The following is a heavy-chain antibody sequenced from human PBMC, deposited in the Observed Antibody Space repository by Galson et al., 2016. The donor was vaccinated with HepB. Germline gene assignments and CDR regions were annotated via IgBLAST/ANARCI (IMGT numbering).Heavy chain of an antibody. J-gene: IGHJ6*02. CDR1: GFTFTSYV. CDR2: ISGTGDST. V-gene: IGHV3-23*01. D-gene: IGHD3-10*01. CDR3: AKSIRGDDYYPFYYYSMDV. Sequence: SLRLSCAASGFTFTSYVLSWVRQAPGKGLQWVSSISGTGDSTFYADSVKGRFTISRDKSKNTLYLQVNSLRAEDTAVYYCAKSIRGDDYYPFYYYSMDVWGQGTTVTVSS.